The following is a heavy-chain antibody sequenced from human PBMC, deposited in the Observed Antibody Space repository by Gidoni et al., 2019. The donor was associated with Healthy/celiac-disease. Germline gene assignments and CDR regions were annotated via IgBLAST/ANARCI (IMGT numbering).Heavy chain of an antibody. J-gene: IGHJ4*02. CDR1: GFTFSSYA. CDR2: ICGGGGST. Sequence: EVQLLESGGGLVQPGGSLRLSCAASGFTFSSYAMSWVRQAPGKGLAWVSAICGGGGSTYFADSVKGRFTISRDNSKNTLYLKMNSLRAEDTAVYYCAKVSVWFGLVPYWGQGTLVTVSS. D-gene: IGHD3-10*01. V-gene: IGHV3-23*01. CDR3: AKVSVWFGLVPY.